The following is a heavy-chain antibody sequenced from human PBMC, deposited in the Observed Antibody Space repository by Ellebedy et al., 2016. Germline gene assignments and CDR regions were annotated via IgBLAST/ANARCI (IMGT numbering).Heavy chain of an antibody. Sequence: GGSLRLSXAASGFTFSSYVMHWVRQAPGKGLEWVAQMSYDGSNKYYADSVKGRFTISRDNSKNTLYLQMNSLRAEDTAVYYCAREATVYDNALDIWGQGTMVTVSS. CDR3: AREATVYDNALDI. D-gene: IGHD1-14*01. CDR2: MSYDGSNK. V-gene: IGHV3-30-3*01. CDR1: GFTFSSYV. J-gene: IGHJ3*02.